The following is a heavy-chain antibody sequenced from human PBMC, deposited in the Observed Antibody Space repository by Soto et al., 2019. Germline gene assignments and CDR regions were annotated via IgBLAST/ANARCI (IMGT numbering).Heavy chain of an antibody. D-gene: IGHD1-26*01. V-gene: IGHV1-69*01. J-gene: IGHJ4*02. Sequence: QVQLVQSGAEVKKPGSSVKVSCKASVGTCSSYSINWVRQAPGQGLEWMGEIIPIFGTANYAQKFQGRVTMTADESTSRAHMEQSSLISEDTAVYYCARDGGRHSGGIDYWGQGTLVTVSS. CDR1: VGTCSSYS. CDR3: ARDGGRHSGGIDY. CDR2: IIPIFGTA.